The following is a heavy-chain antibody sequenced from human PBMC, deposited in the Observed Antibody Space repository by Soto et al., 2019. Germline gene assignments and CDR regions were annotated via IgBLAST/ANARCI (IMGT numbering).Heavy chain of an antibody. Sequence: QITLKESGPTLVRPTQTLTLTCAFSGFSLSTSGVGVGCIRQPPGKALEWLAVIYWDDSKHYSPSLRSRLTITKDTSKNQVVLTMTNMDPIDTGTYYCAHKGPEDWPLDYWGQGTLVTVSS. V-gene: IGHV2-5*02. CDR2: IYWDDSK. J-gene: IGHJ4*02. CDR1: GFSLSTSGVG. D-gene: IGHD3-9*01. CDR3: AHKGPEDWPLDY.